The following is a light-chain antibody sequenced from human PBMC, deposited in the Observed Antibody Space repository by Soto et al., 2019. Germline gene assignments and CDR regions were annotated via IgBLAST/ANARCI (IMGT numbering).Light chain of an antibody. CDR1: SSHVGGYNY. Sequence: QSALTQPASVSGSPGQSITISCTGTSSHVGGYNYVSWYQQHPGKAPKLMIYDVSNRPSGVSNRFSGSKSGNTASLTISGLQAEDEVDYYCSSYTSSSTLLYVFGTGTKLTVL. CDR3: SSYTSSSTLLYV. V-gene: IGLV2-14*01. J-gene: IGLJ1*01. CDR2: DVS.